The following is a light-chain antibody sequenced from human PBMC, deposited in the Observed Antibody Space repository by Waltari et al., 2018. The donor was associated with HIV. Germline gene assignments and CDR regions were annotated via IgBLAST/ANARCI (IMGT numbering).Light chain of an antibody. V-gene: IGLV1-44*01. CDR1: SSNIGSNS. J-gene: IGLJ2*01. Sequence: QSVLTQPPSTSGPPGQRVTISCSGGSSNIGSNSVNWYQQFPGTAPKLLIHHNNQRPSGVPDQFSGSKSGTSASLAISGLQSEDEAHYYCAAWDDRLNGLVFGGGTKLTVL. CDR3: AAWDDRLNGLV. CDR2: HNN.